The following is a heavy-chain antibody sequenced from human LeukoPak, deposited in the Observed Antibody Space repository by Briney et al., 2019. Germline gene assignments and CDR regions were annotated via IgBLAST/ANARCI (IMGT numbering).Heavy chain of an antibody. V-gene: IGHV3-23*01. CDR1: GFAFSNYG. D-gene: IGHD2-21*02. Sequence: PGGTLRLSCAASGFAFSNYGINWVRQAPGKGLEWVSGITGSGVTTYYADSVKGRFTISRDNAKNSLYLQMNSLRAEDTAVYYCARDAYCGGDCYYRSEPVDYWGQGTLVTVSS. CDR3: ARDAYCGGDCYYRSEPVDY. CDR2: ITGSGVTT. J-gene: IGHJ4*02.